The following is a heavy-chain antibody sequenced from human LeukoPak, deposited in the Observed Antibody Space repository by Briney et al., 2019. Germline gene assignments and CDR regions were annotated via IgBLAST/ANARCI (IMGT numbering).Heavy chain of an antibody. Sequence: PGGSLRLSCAASGFTFSSYAMHWVRQAPGKGLEYVSAISSNGGSTYYANSVKGRFTISRDNSKNTLYLQMNSLRAEDTAVYYCARDQGDIVATIIPNPFDYWGQGTLVTVSS. V-gene: IGHV3-64*01. D-gene: IGHD5-12*01. CDR1: GFTFSSYA. CDR2: ISSNGGST. J-gene: IGHJ4*02. CDR3: ARDQGDIVATIIPNPFDY.